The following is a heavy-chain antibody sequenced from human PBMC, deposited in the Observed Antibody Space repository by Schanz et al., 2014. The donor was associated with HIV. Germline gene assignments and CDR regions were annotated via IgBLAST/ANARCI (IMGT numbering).Heavy chain of an antibody. CDR1: GFTFSDSR. V-gene: IGHV3-21*01. Sequence: EVQLVSSGGGLVQPGGSLRLPCAASGFTFSDSRMSWVRPPPAKGLEWVSSISSGSDYTYYPESLTGRFTISRDNAKNSLFLHMNSLRAEDTALYFCATTFCFGGSCHTGPWGHWGRGTLGTVSS. CDR3: ATTFCFGGSCHTGPWGH. J-gene: IGHJ1*01. D-gene: IGHD2-15*01. CDR2: ISSGSDYT.